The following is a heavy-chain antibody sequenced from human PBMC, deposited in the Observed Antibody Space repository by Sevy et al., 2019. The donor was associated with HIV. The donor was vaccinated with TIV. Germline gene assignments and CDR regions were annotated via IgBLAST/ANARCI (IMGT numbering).Heavy chain of an antibody. CDR3: ARDGGGGTTNSGMDV. D-gene: IGHD2-15*01. V-gene: IGHV1-2*06. J-gene: IGHJ6*02. CDR1: GYTFTGDY. Sequence: ASVKVSCKASGYTFTGDYLHWVRQAPGQGLEWMGRVYPNSGGTNYARKFQGRVTMTRDTSISTAYMGLSRLRFDDTAVYYCARDGGGGTTNSGMDVWGQGTTVTVSS. CDR2: VYPNSGGT.